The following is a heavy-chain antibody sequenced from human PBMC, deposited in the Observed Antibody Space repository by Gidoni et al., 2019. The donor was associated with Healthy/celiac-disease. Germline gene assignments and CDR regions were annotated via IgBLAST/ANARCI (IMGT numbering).Heavy chain of an antibody. J-gene: IGHJ4*02. D-gene: IGHD6-19*01. CDR2: IYYSGST. Sequence: QLQLQESGPGLVTPSETLSLTCTVSGCSLRSSSYYWGWIRQPPGKGLEWIGSIYYSGSTYYNPSLKSRVTISVDTSKNQFSLKLSSVTAADTAVYYCASLSIAVAGNRGGWGQGTLVTVSS. CDR3: ASLSIAVAGNRGG. V-gene: IGHV4-39*01. CDR1: GCSLRSSSYY.